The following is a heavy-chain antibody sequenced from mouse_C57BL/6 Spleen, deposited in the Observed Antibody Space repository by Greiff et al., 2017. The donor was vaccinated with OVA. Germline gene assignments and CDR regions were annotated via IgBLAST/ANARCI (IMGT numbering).Heavy chain of an antibody. Sequence: VQLQQPGAELVRPGASVKLSCKASGYTFTSYWITWVKQRPGQGLEWIGDIYPGSGSTHYNEQFKSKATLTVDTSSSTAYMQLSSLTSEDSAVYYCARSYDGPCFAYWGQGTLLTVSA. CDR2: IYPGSGST. CDR1: GYTFTSYW. CDR3: ARSYDGPCFAY. V-gene: IGHV1-55*01. J-gene: IGHJ3*01. D-gene: IGHD2-1*01.